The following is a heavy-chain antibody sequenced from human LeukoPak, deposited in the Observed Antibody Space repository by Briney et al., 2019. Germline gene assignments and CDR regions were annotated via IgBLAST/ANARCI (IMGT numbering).Heavy chain of an antibody. D-gene: IGHD1-7*01. J-gene: IGHJ3*02. CDR3: ASSPNWNYARGAFDI. CDR2: IYTSGST. Sequence: SETLSLTCTVSGGSISSYYWSWIRQPAGKGLEWIGRIYTSGSTNYNPSLKSRVTISVDTSKNQFSLKLSSVTAADTAVYYCASSPNWNYARGAFDIWGQGTMVTVSS. V-gene: IGHV4-4*07. CDR1: GGSISSYY.